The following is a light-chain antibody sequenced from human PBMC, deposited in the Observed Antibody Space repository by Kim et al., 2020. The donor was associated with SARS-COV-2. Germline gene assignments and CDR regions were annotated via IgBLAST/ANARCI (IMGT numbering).Light chain of an antibody. V-gene: IGLV3-1*01. CDR1: KLEDKH. CDR2: KDT. Sequence: VSPGQTASITGAENKLEDKHACWYQQKPGQSLVLVIDKDTTRASGMPGRCSDSNSGTTATLSIGGTQAMDEADCYCQTWGSINVVFGGGTQLTVL. J-gene: IGLJ2*01. CDR3: QTWGSINVV.